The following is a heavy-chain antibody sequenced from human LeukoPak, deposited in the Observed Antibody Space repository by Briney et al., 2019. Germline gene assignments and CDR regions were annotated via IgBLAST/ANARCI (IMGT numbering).Heavy chain of an antibody. V-gene: IGHV1-46*01. CDR2: INPSGGST. Sequence: ASVKVSCKASGYTFTSYYMHCVRQAPVQGLEWMGIINPSGGSTSYAQKFQGRVTMTRDTSTSTVYMELSSLRSEDTAVYYCARDKVVVVAATYAFDIWGQGTMVTVSS. J-gene: IGHJ3*02. CDR1: GYTFTSYY. D-gene: IGHD2-15*01. CDR3: ARDKVVVVAATYAFDI.